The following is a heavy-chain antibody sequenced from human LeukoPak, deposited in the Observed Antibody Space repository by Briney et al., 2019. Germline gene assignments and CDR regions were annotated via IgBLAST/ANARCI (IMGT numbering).Heavy chain of an antibody. CDR3: ARAGRAEGEDY. J-gene: IGHJ4*02. Sequence: GGSLRLSCAASGFTFSSYYMTWVRQAPGKGLEWVANIKQDGSEKYYVDSVKGRFTISRDNAKNSLYLQMNSLRAEDTAVYCCARAGRAEGEDYWGQGILVTVSS. CDR1: GFTFSSYY. V-gene: IGHV3-7*01. CDR2: IKQDGSEK. D-gene: IGHD1-14*01.